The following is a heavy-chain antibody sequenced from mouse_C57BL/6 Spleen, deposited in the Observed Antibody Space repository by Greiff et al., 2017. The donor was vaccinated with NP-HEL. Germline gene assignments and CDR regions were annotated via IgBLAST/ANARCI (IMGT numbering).Heavy chain of an antibody. CDR1: GYTFTSYW. D-gene: IGHD2-3*01. J-gene: IGHJ4*01. Sequence: QVQLQQPGAELVKPGASVKLSCKASGYTFTSYWMHWVKQRPGRGLAWIGRIDPNRGGTKYNVKFKSKATLTVDKPSSTAYMQLSSLTSEDSAVYYCARDGYYGGAMDYWGQGTSVTVSS. V-gene: IGHV1-72*01. CDR2: IDPNRGGT. CDR3: ARDGYYGGAMDY.